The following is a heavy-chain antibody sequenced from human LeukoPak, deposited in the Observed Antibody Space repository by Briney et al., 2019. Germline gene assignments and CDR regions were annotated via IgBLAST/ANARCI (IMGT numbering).Heavy chain of an antibody. CDR3: ARDSPRTGP. CDR2: IDSDGSGT. D-gene: IGHD1-1*01. Sequence: GGSLRLSCAASGFTFSSYWMHWVRQVPGKGLVWVSHIDSDGSGTTYADSVKGRFTISRDNARNTLYLQMNSLRDGDTAVYYCARDSPRTGPWGQGTLVTVSS. J-gene: IGHJ5*02. V-gene: IGHV3-74*01. CDR1: GFTFSSYW.